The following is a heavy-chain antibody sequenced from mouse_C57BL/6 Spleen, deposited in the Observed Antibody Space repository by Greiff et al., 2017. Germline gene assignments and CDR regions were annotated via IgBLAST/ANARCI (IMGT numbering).Heavy chain of an antibody. CDR3: ARCATGRAMDY. CDR1: GYSITSGYY. V-gene: IGHV3-6*01. D-gene: IGHD4-1*02. Sequence: VQLKESGPGLVKPSQSLSLTCSVTGYSITSGYYWNWIRQFPGNKLEWMGYISYDGSNNSNPSLKNRISITRDTSKNQFFLKLNSVTTEDTATYYCARCATGRAMDYWGQGTSVTVSS. J-gene: IGHJ4*01. CDR2: ISYDGSN.